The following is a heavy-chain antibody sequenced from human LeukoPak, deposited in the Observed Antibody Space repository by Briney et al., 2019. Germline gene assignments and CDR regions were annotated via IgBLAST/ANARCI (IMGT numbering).Heavy chain of an antibody. CDR1: GFTFSNAW. V-gene: IGHV3-15*01. J-gene: IGHJ4*02. CDR3: TTEESDFWSGYSFDY. CDR2: IKSKTDGGTT. D-gene: IGHD3-3*01. Sequence: GGSLRLSCAASGFTFSNAWMGWVRQAPGKGLEWVGRIKSKTDGGTTDYAAPVKGRFTISRDDSKNTLYLQMNSLKTEDTAVYYCTTEESDFWSGYSFDYWGQGTLVTVSS.